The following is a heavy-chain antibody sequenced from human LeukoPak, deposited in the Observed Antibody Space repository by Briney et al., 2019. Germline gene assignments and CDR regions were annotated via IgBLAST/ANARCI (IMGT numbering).Heavy chain of an antibody. J-gene: IGHJ3*02. Sequence: PSETLSLTCTVSGGSISNYYWSWIRQPAGKGLEWIGRFYTSGTTNYNPSLKSRVTMSVDTSKNQFSLKLSSVTAADTAAYHCARDRSGSSWYIWAFDIWGQGTMVTVSS. CDR3: ARDRSGSSWYIWAFDI. D-gene: IGHD6-13*01. CDR1: GGSISNYY. V-gene: IGHV4-4*07. CDR2: FYTSGTT.